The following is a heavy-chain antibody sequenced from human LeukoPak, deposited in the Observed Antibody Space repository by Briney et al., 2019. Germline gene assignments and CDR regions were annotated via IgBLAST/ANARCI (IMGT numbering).Heavy chain of an antibody. V-gene: IGHV4-34*01. CDR1: GGSFSGYY. J-gene: IGHJ4*02. CDR2: INHSGST. Sequence: SETLSLTCAVYGGSFSGYYWSWIRQPPGKGLEWIGEINHSGSTNYNPSLKSRVTISVDTSKNQFSLKLSSVTAADTAVYYCARRGIAAAGKVFDYWGQGTLVTVSS. D-gene: IGHD6-13*01. CDR3: ARRGIAAAGKVFDY.